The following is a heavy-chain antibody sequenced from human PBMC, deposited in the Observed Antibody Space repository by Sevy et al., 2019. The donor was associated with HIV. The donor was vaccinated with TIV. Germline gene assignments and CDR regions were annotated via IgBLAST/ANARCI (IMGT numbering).Heavy chain of an antibody. J-gene: IGHJ6*02. V-gene: IGHV3-30-3*01. CDR2: ISYDGSNK. CDR1: GFTFSSYA. D-gene: IGHD6-13*01. CDR3: AGPEYSSSWFPYSYYGMDV. Sequence: GGSLRLSCAASGFTFSSYAMHWVRQAPGKGLEWVAVISYDGSNKYYADSVKGRFTISRDNSKNTLYLQMNSLRAEDTAVYYCAGPEYSSSWFPYSYYGMDVWGQGTTVTVSS.